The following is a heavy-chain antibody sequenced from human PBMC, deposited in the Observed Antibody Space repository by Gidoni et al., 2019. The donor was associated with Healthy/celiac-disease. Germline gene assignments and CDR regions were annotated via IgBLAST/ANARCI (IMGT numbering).Heavy chain of an antibody. CDR1: CFTFSSYS. CDR3: AREFYDSSGYYGGMDV. D-gene: IGHD3-22*01. Sequence: EVQLVESGGGLVKPGGSLRLSCAASCFTFSSYSMKWVRQAPGKGLEWVSSISSSSSYIYDADSVKGRFTISRDNAKNSLYLQMNSLRAEDTAEYYCAREFYDSSGYYGGMDVWGQGTTVTGSS. CDR2: ISSSSSYI. V-gene: IGHV3-21*01. J-gene: IGHJ6*02.